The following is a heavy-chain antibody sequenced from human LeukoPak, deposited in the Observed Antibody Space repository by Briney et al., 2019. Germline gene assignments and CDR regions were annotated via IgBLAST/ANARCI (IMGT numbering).Heavy chain of an antibody. D-gene: IGHD1-1*01. CDR1: GDSINSINKYY. CDR3: VRGGPENDNWRYYVDF. V-gene: IGHV4-61*01. Sequence: SETLSLTCTVSGDSINSINKYYWSWIRRSPGKGLEWIGYISYSGSTNYNPSLKSRVTISVDASKNQFSLKLTSVTAADTAVYYCVRGGPENDNWRYYVDFWGQGTLVTVSS. J-gene: IGHJ4*02. CDR2: ISYSGST.